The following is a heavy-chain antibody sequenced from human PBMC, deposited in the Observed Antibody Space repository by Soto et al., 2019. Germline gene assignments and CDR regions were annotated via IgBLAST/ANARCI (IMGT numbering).Heavy chain of an antibody. CDR3: ARAGPQLLDAFDI. V-gene: IGHV1-2*02. CDR1: GYTFTGYY. J-gene: IGHJ3*02. D-gene: IGHD2-2*01. Sequence: ASVKVSCKASGYTFTGYYMHWVRQAPGQGLEWMGWIHPNSGGTNYAQKFQGRFNMIRDTSISTAYMDLSRMRSDDTAVYYCARAGPQLLDAFDIWSQGRMVTVSS. CDR2: IHPNSGGT.